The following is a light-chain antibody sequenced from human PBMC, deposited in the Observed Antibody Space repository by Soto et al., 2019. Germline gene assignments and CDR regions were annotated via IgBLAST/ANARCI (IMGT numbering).Light chain of an antibody. CDR3: QQRSDWPRT. CDR1: QSVSSSY. J-gene: IGKJ1*01. V-gene: IGKV3D-20*02. CDR2: GAS. Sequence: VLTQSPGTLSLSPGESATLSCRASQSVSSSYLAWYQQQPRQAPTLLIYGASSRATSIPDRFSGSGSGTDFTLTISRLEPEDFAVYYCQQRSDWPRTFGQGTKVDIK.